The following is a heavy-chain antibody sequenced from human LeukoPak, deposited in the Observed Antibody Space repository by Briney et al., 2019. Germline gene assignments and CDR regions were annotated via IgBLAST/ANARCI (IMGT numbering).Heavy chain of an antibody. CDR3: ARVGVPAALGLNWFDP. J-gene: IGHJ5*02. CDR1: GGSISTYY. D-gene: IGHD2-2*01. V-gene: IGHV4-59*07. CDR2: IYYIGST. Sequence: PSDTLSLTCTVSGGSISTYYWSWIRQPPGKGLDWIGNIYYIGSTNYNPSLKSRVTILVATSKNQFSLELSSVTAADTAVYYCARVGVPAALGLNWFDPWGQGTLVTVSS.